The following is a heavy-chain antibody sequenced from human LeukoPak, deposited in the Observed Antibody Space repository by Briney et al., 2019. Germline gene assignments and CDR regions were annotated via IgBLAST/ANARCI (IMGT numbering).Heavy chain of an antibody. J-gene: IGHJ5*02. V-gene: IGHV4-59*01. CDR2: IYYSGST. CDR3: ARRRITMIDL. CDR1: GGSISSYY. D-gene: IGHD3-22*01. Sequence: PSETLSLTCTVSGGSISSYYWSWIRQPPRKGLEWIGYIYYSGSTNYNPSLKSRVTISVDTSKNQFSLKLSSVTAADTAVYYCARRRITMIDLWGQGTLVTVSS.